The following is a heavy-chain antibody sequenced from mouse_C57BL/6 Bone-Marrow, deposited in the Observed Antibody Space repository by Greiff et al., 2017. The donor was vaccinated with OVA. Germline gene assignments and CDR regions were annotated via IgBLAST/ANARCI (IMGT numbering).Heavy chain of an antibody. CDR3: ARLGPYYFDY. Sequence: IQLQQSGAELVRPGSSVKMSCKTSGYTFTSYGINWVKQRPGQGLEWIGYICTGNGYTNYNEKFKGKATLTSDTSSSTAYMQLSSLTSEDSAIYCCARLGPYYFDYWGQGTTLTVSA. CDR2: ICTGNGYT. V-gene: IGHV1-58*01. D-gene: IGHD4-1*01. CDR1: GYTFTSYG. J-gene: IGHJ2*01.